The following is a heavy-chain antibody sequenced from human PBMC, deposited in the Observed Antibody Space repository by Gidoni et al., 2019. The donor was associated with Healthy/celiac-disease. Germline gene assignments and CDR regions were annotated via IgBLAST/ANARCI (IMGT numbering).Heavy chain of an antibody. CDR2: IYHSGST. CDR3: ARTPSTWNDVGGWFDP. J-gene: IGHJ5*02. V-gene: IGHV4-38-2*01. D-gene: IGHD1-1*01. CDR1: GYSISSGYY. Sequence: QVQLQESGPGLVKPSETLSLTCAVSGYSISSGYYWGWIRQPPGKGLEWIGSIYHSGSTYYNPSLKSRVTISVDTSKNQFSLKLSSVTAADTAVYYCARTPSTWNDVGGWFDPWGQGTLVTVSS.